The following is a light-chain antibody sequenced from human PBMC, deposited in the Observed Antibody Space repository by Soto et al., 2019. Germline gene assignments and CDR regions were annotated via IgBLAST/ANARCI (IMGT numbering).Light chain of an antibody. CDR2: DAS. V-gene: IGKV1-5*01. CDR1: QSISTW. J-gene: IGKJ2*01. Sequence: EIQMTQSPSTLSASVGDRVTITCRASQSISTWVAWYQHRPGKAPKVLIYDASNLQSGVPSRFSGSGSGTEFTLTISSLQSYDFATYFCQQYNEYLYTFGQGTKLESK. CDR3: QQYNEYLYT.